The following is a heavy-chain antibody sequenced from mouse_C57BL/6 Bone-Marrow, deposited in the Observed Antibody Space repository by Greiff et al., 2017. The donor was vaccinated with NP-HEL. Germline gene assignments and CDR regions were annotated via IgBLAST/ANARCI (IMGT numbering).Heavy chain of an antibody. CDR1: GYTFTGYW. CDR2: ILPGSGST. CDR3: ARSRLWLRRYADV. D-gene: IGHD2-2*01. Sequence: QVQLQQSGAELMKPGASVKLSCKATGYTFTGYWIEWVKQRPGHGLEWIGEILPGSGSTNYNEKFKGKATFTADTYSNTAYMQLSSLPTEDSAIYYCARSRLWLRRYADVWGTGTTVTVSS. J-gene: IGHJ1*03. V-gene: IGHV1-9*01.